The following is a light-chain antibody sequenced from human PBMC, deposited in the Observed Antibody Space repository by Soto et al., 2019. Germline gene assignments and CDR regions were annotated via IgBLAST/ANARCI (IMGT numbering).Light chain of an antibody. J-gene: IGLJ1*01. CDR2: DVT. CDR1: DSDIGGYDH. CDR3: SSHTSSTAPV. Sequence: QSALTQPASVSASPGQSIAISCTGTDSDIGGYDHVPWYQQHPGKAPKLLIYDVTNRPSGVSSRFSGSKAGRTASLTISGLQTEDEADYYCSSHTSSTAPVFGTGTKVTVL. V-gene: IGLV2-14*03.